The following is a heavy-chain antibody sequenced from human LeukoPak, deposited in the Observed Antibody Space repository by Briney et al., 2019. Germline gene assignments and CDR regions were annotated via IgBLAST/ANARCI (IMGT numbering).Heavy chain of an antibody. V-gene: IGHV3-33*08. CDR3: VRDRGGYHYFDY. J-gene: IGHJ4*02. D-gene: IGHD3-16*02. CDR1: GFTFSGYG. Sequence: GGSLRLSCAASGFTFSGYGMHWVRQAPGKGLEWVAIIWYDGSKSYYADSVKDRFTFSRDNSKNTVYLQMNSLRADDTAVYFCVRDRGGYHYFDYWGQGTLVTVSS. CDR2: IWYDGSKS.